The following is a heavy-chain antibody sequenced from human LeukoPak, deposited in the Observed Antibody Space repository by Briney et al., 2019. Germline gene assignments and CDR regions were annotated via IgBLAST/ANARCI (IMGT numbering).Heavy chain of an antibody. V-gene: IGHV1-69*05. Sequence: GSSVKVSCKASGGTFSSYAISWVRQAPGQGLEWMGGIIPIFGTANYAQKFQGRVTITTDESTSTAYMELSSLRSEDTAVYYCASSSSSWYSDGYWGQGTLVTVSS. J-gene: IGHJ4*02. D-gene: IGHD6-13*01. CDR3: ASSSSSWYSDGY. CDR1: GGTFSSYA. CDR2: IIPIFGTA.